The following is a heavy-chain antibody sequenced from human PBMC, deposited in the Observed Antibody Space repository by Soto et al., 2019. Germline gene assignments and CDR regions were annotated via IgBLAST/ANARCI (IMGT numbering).Heavy chain of an antibody. Sequence: RGESLKISCKGSGYSFTSYWIGWVRQMPGKGLEWMGIIYPGDSDTRYSPSFQGQVTISADKSISTAYLQWSSLKASDTAMYYCATSTCSGGSCYYYYGMDVWGQGTTVTVSS. J-gene: IGHJ6*02. D-gene: IGHD2-15*01. V-gene: IGHV5-51*01. CDR3: ATSTCSGGSCYYYYGMDV. CDR2: IYPGDSDT. CDR1: GYSFTSYW.